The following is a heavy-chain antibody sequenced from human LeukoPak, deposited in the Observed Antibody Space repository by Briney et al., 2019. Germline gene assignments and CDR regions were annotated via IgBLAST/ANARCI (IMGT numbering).Heavy chain of an antibody. V-gene: IGHV3-23*01. CDR2: SSGGGGTT. CDR3: AKDREGLSSGYDLEYFDY. CDR1: GFTFSSYA. J-gene: IGHJ4*02. D-gene: IGHD5-12*01. Sequence: GSLRLSCAASGFTFSSYAMNWVRQAPGKGLEWVSASSGGGGTTYYADSVKGRFTISRDNSKNTLFLQMNSLRAEDTAVYYCAKDREGLSSGYDLEYFDYWGQGTLVTVFS.